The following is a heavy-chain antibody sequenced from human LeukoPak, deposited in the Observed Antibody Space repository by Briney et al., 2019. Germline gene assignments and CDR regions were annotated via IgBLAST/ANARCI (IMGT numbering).Heavy chain of an antibody. V-gene: IGHV3-23*01. CDR1: GFTFSSYA. CDR3: AKAYYDFWSGHPDY. D-gene: IGHD3-3*01. CDR2: ISGSGGST. J-gene: IGHJ4*02. Sequence: GSPRLSCAASGFTFSSYAMSWVRQAPGKGLEWVSAISGSGGSTYYADSVKGRFTISRDNSKNTLYLQMNSLRAEDTAVYYCAKAYYDFWSGHPDYWGQGTLVTVSS.